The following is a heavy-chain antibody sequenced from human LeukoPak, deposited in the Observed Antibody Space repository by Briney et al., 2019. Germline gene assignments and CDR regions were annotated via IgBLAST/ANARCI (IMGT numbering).Heavy chain of an antibody. CDR1: GFSFNNYA. Sequence: GGSLRLSCAASGFSFNNYAMHWVRQVPGKGLEWVAVLSYAGSKKFYADSVEGRFTISRDNPRNTLYMQMNSLRDEDTALYYCAIMHGYYDGSGYWVQWGQGTLVTVSS. J-gene: IGHJ1*01. CDR3: AIMHGYYDGSGYWVQ. CDR2: LSYAGSKK. D-gene: IGHD3-22*01. V-gene: IGHV3-30*04.